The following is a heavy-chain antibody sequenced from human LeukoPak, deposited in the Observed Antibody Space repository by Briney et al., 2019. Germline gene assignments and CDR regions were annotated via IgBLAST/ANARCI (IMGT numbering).Heavy chain of an antibody. CDR2: ISYDGSNK. CDR3: ARDIGSGSYTLSDY. CDR1: GFTFSSYA. J-gene: IGHJ4*02. D-gene: IGHD3-10*01. V-gene: IGHV3-30-3*01. Sequence: GRSLRLSCAASGFTFSSYAMHWVRQAPGKGLEWVAVISYDGSNKYYADSVKGRFTISRDNSKNTLYLQMNSLRAEDTAVYYCARDIGSGSYTLSDYWGQGTLVTVSS.